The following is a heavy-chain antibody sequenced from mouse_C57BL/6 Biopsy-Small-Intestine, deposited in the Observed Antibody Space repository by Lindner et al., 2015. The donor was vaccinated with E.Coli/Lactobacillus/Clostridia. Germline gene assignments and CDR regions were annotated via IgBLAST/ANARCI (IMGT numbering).Heavy chain of an antibody. CDR3: ARRGDGNYEDWFAY. CDR1: GYAFSSYW. Sequence: VQLQESGAELVKPGASVKISCKASGYAFSSYWMNWVKQRPGKGLEWIGQIYPGDGDTNYNGKFKGKATLTADKSSSTAYMQLSSLTSEDSAVYFCARRGDGNYEDWFAYWGQGTLVTVSA. D-gene: IGHD2-1*01. CDR2: IYPGDGDT. V-gene: IGHV1-80*01. J-gene: IGHJ3*01.